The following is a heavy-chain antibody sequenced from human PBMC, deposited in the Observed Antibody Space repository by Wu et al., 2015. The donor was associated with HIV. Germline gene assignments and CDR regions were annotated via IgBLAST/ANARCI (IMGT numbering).Heavy chain of an antibody. CDR1: GDTFSTST. CDR3: ARAQKTMIVVVSLDY. CDR2: IIPIFGTA. Sequence: QVHLVQSGAEVKKPRSSVKVSCKASGDTFSTSTFTWVRQTPGQGLQWMGGIIPIFGTANYAQKFQGRVTITADESTSTAYMELSSLRSEDTAVYYCARAQKTMIVVVSLDYWGQGTLVTVSS. V-gene: IGHV1-69*12. D-gene: IGHD3-22*01. J-gene: IGHJ4*02.